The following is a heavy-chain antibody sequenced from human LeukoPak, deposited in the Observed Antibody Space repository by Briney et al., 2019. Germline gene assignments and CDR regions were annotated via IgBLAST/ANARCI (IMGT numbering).Heavy chain of an antibody. CDR2: IRAYNGNT. CDR1: GYTFTSYG. CDR3: ARIYCSGGSCYHYYGMDV. J-gene: IGHJ6*02. V-gene: IGHV1-18*01. D-gene: IGHD2-15*01. Sequence: ASVKVSYKASGYTFTSYGISWVRQAPGQGLEWMGWIRAYNGNTNYAQRLQGRVTMTTDTSTSTAYMELRSLRSDDTAVYYCARIYCSGGSCYHYYGMDVWGQGTTVTVSS.